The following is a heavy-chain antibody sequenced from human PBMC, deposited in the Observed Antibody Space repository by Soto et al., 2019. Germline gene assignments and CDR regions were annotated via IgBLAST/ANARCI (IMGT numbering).Heavy chain of an antibody. J-gene: IGHJ4*02. CDR2: IKQVGSEK. V-gene: IGHV3-7*01. CDR1: GFTFSSYW. CDR3: ARSSFSYCSGGSCYPTGY. D-gene: IGHD2-15*01. Sequence: EVQLVESGGGLVQPGGSLRLSCAASGFTFSSYWMSWVRQAPGKGLEWVANIKQVGSEKYYVDSVKGRFTLSRDNAKNSLYLQMNSLRAEDTAVYYCARSSFSYCSGGSCYPTGYWGQGTLVTVSS.